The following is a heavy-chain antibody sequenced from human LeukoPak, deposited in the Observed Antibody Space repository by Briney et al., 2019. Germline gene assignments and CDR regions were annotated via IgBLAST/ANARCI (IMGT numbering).Heavy chain of an antibody. CDR2: ISSSGSTI. D-gene: IGHD6-13*01. CDR1: GFTFSSYS. CDR3: VRSSRSSSPAY. J-gene: IGHJ4*02. Sequence: KTGGSLRLSCAASGFTFSSYSMNWVRQAPGKGLEWVSSISSSGSTIYYADSVKGRFTISRDNAKNSLYLQTDSLRAEDSAVYYCVRSSRSSSPAYWGQGTLLTVSS. V-gene: IGHV3-48*04.